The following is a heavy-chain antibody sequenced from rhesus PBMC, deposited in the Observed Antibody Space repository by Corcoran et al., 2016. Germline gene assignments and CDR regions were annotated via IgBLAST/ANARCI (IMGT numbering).Heavy chain of an antibody. CDR2: LICGGGSK. D-gene: IGHD6-13*01. J-gene: IGHJ4*01. Sequence: EVQLVESGGGLAKPGGSLRLSCAASGFTFSSYWMNWVRQTPGKGLEWISALICGGGSKYYADSVKGRFTNSRDNSKNTLSLQMNSLRAEDTAVYYCAKDRGIAAGRFDYWGQGVLVTVSS. CDR3: AKDRGIAAGRFDY. V-gene: IGHV3S42*01. CDR1: GFTFSSYW.